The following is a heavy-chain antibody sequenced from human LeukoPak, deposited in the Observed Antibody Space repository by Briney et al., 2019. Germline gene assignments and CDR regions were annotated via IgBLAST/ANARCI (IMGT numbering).Heavy chain of an antibody. CDR2: INHSGST. J-gene: IGHJ6*03. CDR3: AREVADYGGYYYYHYMDV. V-gene: IGHV4-34*01. CDR1: GGSFSGYY. D-gene: IGHD4-23*01. Sequence: SETLSLTCAVYGGSFSGYYWSWIRQPPGKGLEWIGEINHSGSTNYNPSLKSRVTISVDTSKNQFSLKLSSVTAADTAMYYCAREVADYGGYYYYHYMDVWGKGTTVTISS.